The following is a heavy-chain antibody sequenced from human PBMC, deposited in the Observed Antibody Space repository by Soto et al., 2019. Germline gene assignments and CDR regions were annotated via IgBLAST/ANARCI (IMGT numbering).Heavy chain of an antibody. CDR3: ASSYSNYALIDYYYYGMDV. V-gene: IGHV1-3*01. CDR1: GYTFTSYA. CDR2: INAGNGNT. Sequence: ASVEVSCKASGYTFTSYAMHWVRQAPGQRPEWMGWINAGNGNTKYSQKFQGRVTITRDTSASTAYMELSSLRSEDTAVYYCASSYSNYALIDYYYYGMDVWGQGTTVTV. D-gene: IGHD4-4*01. J-gene: IGHJ6*02.